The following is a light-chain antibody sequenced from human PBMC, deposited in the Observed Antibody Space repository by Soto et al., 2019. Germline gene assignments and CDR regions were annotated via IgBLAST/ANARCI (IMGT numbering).Light chain of an antibody. CDR3: AAWNDNLNGPSYV. CDR1: SSYIGSNA. V-gene: IGLV1-44*01. Sequence: QSVLTQPPSASGTPGQKVTISCSGSSSYIGSNAVNWYQQVPGTAPKLLIYSDDQRPSGVPDRFSGSKSGTSASLAISGLQSEDEADYICAAWNDNLNGPSYVFGTGTKVTVL. CDR2: SDD. J-gene: IGLJ1*01.